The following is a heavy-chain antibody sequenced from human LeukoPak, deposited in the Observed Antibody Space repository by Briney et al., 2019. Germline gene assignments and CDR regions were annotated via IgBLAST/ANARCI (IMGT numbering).Heavy chain of an antibody. CDR3: ARARRGTIDY. Sequence: ETLSLTCTVSGGSISSSSYYWSWIRQPPGKGLEWIGYIYYSGSTNYNPSLKSRVTISVDTSKNQFSLKLSSVTAADTAVYYCARARRGTIDYWGQGTLVTVSS. D-gene: IGHD3-16*01. CDR1: GGSISSSSYY. J-gene: IGHJ4*02. V-gene: IGHV4-61*01. CDR2: IYYSGST.